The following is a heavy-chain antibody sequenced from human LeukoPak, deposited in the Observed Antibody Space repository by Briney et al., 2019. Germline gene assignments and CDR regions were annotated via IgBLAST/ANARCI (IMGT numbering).Heavy chain of an antibody. CDR1: GFTFSSYN. J-gene: IGHJ4*02. CDR3: ASGDLGRAMAGTVFDY. Sequence: PGGSLRLSCAASGFTFSSYNMNWVRQAPGKGLERVSSISYSSRATYYADSVKGRFTISRDNSKNTLYLQMNSLRAEDTAVYYCASGDLGRAMAGTVFDYWGQGTLVTVSS. CDR2: ISYSSRAT. D-gene: IGHD6-19*01. V-gene: IGHV3-48*01.